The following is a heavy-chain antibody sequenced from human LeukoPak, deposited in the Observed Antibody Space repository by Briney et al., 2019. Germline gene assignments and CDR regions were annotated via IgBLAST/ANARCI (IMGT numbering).Heavy chain of an antibody. CDR1: GGSISSGDYC. D-gene: IGHD3-22*01. CDR2: IYYSGST. Sequence: SETLSLTCTVSGGSISSGDYCWSWIRQPPGKGLEWIGYIYYSGSTYYNPSLKSRVTISVDTSKNQFSLKLSSVTAADTAVYYCARSHYDSSGYYYQNNPFDYWGQGTLVTVSS. V-gene: IGHV4-30-4*01. J-gene: IGHJ4*02. CDR3: ARSHYDSSGYYYQNNPFDY.